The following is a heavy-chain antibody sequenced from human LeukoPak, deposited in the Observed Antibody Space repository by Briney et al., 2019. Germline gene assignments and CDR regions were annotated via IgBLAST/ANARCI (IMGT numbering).Heavy chain of an antibody. CDR3: ACSGYYYYGMDV. CDR1: GGSISSYY. V-gene: IGHV4-59*01. Sequence: SETLSLTCTVSGGSISSYYWSWIRQPPGKGLEWIGYIYYSGSTNYNPSLKSRVTISVDTSKNQFSLKLSSVTAADTAVYYCACSGYYYYGMDVWGQGTTVTVSS. CDR2: IYYSGST. J-gene: IGHJ6*02. D-gene: IGHD3-22*01.